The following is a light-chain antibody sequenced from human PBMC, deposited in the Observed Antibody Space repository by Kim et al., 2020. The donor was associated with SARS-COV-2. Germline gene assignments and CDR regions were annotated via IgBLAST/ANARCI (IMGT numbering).Light chain of an antibody. Sequence: VTTPCTGSSSNIGAGYDVHWYQQLPGAAPKRLIYGNSNRPSGVPDRFSGSKSGTSASLAITGLQAEDEADYYCQSYDSSLSALYVFGTGTKVTVL. J-gene: IGLJ1*01. V-gene: IGLV1-40*01. CDR2: GNS. CDR3: QSYDSSLSALYV. CDR1: SSNIGAGYD.